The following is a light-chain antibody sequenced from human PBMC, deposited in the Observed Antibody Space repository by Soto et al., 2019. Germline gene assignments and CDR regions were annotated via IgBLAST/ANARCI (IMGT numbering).Light chain of an antibody. Sequence: EIVLTQSPGSLSLSPGERATLSCRASQSVDSSFFAWYQQKPGQAHRLLIYGASNRATGIPDRFSGSDSGKDFTITISRLEPEDFALYYCQQYVSSVTFGQGTKVEIK. J-gene: IGKJ1*01. CDR2: GAS. CDR3: QQYVSSVT. CDR1: QSVDSSF. V-gene: IGKV3-20*01.